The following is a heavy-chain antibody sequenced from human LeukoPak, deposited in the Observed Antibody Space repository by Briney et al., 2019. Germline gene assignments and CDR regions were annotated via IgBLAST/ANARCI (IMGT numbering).Heavy chain of an antibody. CDR3: AREFSDY. Sequence: SETLSLTCTVSGVSISSSSYYWGWIRQPPGKGLEWIGSIYYSGSTYYNPSLKSRVTISVDTSKNQFSLKLSSVTAADTAVYYCAREFSDYWGQGTLVTVSS. V-gene: IGHV4-39*01. D-gene: IGHD3-10*01. CDR2: IYYSGST. CDR1: GVSISSSSYY. J-gene: IGHJ4*02.